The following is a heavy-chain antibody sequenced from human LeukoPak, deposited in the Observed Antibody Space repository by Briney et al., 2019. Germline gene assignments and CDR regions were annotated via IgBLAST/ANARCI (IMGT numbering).Heavy chain of an antibody. D-gene: IGHD4-17*01. V-gene: IGHV3-53*01. Sequence: GGSLRLSCAASGFTVSSNYMSWVRQAPGKGLEWVSVIYSGGSTYYADSVKGRFTISRDNSKNTLYLQMNSLRAEDTAVYYCAASRDYGDLECWGQGTLVTVSS. CDR2: IYSGGST. CDR1: GFTVSSNY. J-gene: IGHJ4*02. CDR3: AASRDYGDLEC.